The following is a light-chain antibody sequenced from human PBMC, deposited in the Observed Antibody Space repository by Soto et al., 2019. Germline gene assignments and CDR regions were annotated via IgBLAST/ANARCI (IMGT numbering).Light chain of an antibody. CDR1: SSNIGAGYD. CDR3: QSYDSSLSGYVV. CDR2: GNS. J-gene: IGLJ2*01. Sequence: QSVLTQPPSVSGAPGQRVTISCTGSSSNIGAGYDVHWYQQLPETAPKPLIYGNSNRPSGVPDRFSGSKSGTSASLAITGLQAEDEPDYYCQSYDSSLSGYVVFGGGTKVTVL. V-gene: IGLV1-40*01.